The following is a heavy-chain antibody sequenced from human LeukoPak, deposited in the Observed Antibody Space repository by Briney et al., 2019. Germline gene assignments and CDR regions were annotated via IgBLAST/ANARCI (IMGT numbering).Heavy chain of an antibody. CDR2: INHSGST. D-gene: IGHD3-10*01. Sequence: PSETLSLTCAVYGGSFSGYSWSWIRQPPGKGLEWIGEINHSGSTNYNPSLKSRVTISVDTSKNQFSLKLSSVTAADTAVYYCARGLIDLWFGELLSFDPWGQGTLVTVSS. CDR3: ARGLIDLWFGELLSFDP. J-gene: IGHJ5*02. CDR1: GGSFSGYS. V-gene: IGHV4-34*01.